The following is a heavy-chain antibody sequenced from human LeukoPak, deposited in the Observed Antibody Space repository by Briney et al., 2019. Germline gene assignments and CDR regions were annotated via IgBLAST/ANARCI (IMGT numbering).Heavy chain of an antibody. J-gene: IGHJ4*02. CDR1: GGSISSGSNY. D-gene: IGHD7-27*01. Sequence: PSETLSLTCNVSGGSISSGSNYWGWIRQPPGKTLEWIGSIYSSGSTYYNPSLKSRVIILIDTSKNQFSLKLSSVTAADTAVYYCARDLGQTFDYWGQGTLVTVSS. CDR2: IYSSGST. CDR3: ARDLGQTFDY. V-gene: IGHV4-39*07.